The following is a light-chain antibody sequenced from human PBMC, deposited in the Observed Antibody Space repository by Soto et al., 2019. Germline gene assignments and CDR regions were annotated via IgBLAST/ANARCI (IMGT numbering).Light chain of an antibody. CDR3: QQSYSTFN. CDR2: AAS. Sequence: EIQMTQSPSSLSASVVDRVSITFRASQSISSYLNWYQQKPGKAPKLLIYAASSLQSGVPSRFSGSGSGTDFTLTISSLQPEDFATYYCQQSYSTFNCGGGTKVDIK. CDR1: QSISSY. V-gene: IGKV1-39*01. J-gene: IGKJ4*01.